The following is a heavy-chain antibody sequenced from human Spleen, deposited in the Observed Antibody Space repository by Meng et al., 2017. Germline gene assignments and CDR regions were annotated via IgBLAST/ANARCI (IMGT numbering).Heavy chain of an antibody. Sequence: ASVKVSCKASGYTFTSYDINWVRQATGQGLEWMGTINPSGGDTSYAQKFQGRVTMTRDTSTSTFHMDLRSLTSEDTAVYFCARDVGGITDYWGQGTLVTVSS. D-gene: IGHD1/OR15-1a*01. CDR3: ARDVGGITDY. V-gene: IGHV1-46*01. J-gene: IGHJ4*02. CDR2: INPSGGDT. CDR1: GYTFTSYD.